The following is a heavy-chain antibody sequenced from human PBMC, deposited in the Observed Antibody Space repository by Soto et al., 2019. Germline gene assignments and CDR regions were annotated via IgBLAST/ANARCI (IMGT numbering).Heavy chain of an antibody. CDR3: ARWSKFPVIGMDV. D-gene: IGHD2-15*01. Sequence: QVQLQESGPGLVKPSETLSLTCTVSGGSISSYYWSWIRQPPGKGLEWIGYIYYSGSTNYNPSLKSRVTISVDTSKNQFSLKLSSVTAADTAVYYCARWSKFPVIGMDVWGQGTTVTVSS. CDR1: GGSISSYY. V-gene: IGHV4-59*01. J-gene: IGHJ6*02. CDR2: IYYSGST.